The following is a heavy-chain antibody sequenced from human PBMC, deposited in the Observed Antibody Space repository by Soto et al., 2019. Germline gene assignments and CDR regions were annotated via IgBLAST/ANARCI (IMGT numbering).Heavy chain of an antibody. J-gene: IGHJ6*02. CDR1: GYTFTSYG. CDR2: ISAYNGNT. CDR3: ARDCEVDTDPNYYYYYGMDV. Sequence: ASVKVSCKASGYTFTSYGISWVRQAPGKGLEWMGWISAYNGNTNYAQKLQGRVTMTTDTSTSTAYMELRSLRSDDTAVYYCARDCEVDTDPNYYYYYGMDVWGQGTTVTVSS. V-gene: IGHV1-18*01. D-gene: IGHD5-18*01.